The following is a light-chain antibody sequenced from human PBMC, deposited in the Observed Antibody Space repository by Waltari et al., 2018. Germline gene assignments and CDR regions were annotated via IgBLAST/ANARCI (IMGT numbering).Light chain of an antibody. V-gene: IGLV1-44*01. CDR3: AAWDDSLNGWV. J-gene: IGLJ3*02. CDR2: SNN. Sequence: QSVLTQPPSASGTPGQRVTISCSGSSSNIGSNTVNWYQQLPGTAPKLRSYSNNQRPSGVPDRFSGSNSGTAASLAISGLQSENEADYYCAAWDDSLNGWVFGGWTKLTVL. CDR1: SSNIGSNT.